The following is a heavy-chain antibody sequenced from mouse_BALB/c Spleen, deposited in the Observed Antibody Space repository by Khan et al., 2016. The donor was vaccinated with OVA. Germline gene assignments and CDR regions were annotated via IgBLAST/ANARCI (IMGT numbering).Heavy chain of an antibody. CDR2: IFPGDDST. J-gene: IGHJ3*01. V-gene: IGHV1-85*01. CDR3: ARCFYGGRVFAY. CDR1: GYTFTSYD. D-gene: IGHD1-1*02. Sequence: QVQLQQSGAELVKPGASVKLSCKASGYTFTSYDINWVRQRPEQGLEWIGWIFPGDDSTKYNEKFKGKATLTTDKSSNTAYMQLSRLTSGDSAVYFCARCFYGGRVFAYWGQGTLVTVSA.